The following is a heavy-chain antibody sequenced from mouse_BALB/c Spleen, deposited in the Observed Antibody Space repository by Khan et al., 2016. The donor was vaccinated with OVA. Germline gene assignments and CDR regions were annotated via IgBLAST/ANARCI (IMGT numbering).Heavy chain of an antibody. CDR3: SRGNYYGSTSWFGY. Sequence: QVQLQQSGAELMKPGASVKISCKASGYTFSSYWIEWVKQRPGHGLEWIGEFLPGSGNNNFNEKFRGQATFAADTSSNTAYMQLSSLPSEDSAVYYCSRGNYYGSTSWFGYWGQGTLGTVSA. D-gene: IGHD1-1*01. J-gene: IGHJ3*01. V-gene: IGHV1-9*01. CDR1: GYTFSSYW. CDR2: FLPGSGNN.